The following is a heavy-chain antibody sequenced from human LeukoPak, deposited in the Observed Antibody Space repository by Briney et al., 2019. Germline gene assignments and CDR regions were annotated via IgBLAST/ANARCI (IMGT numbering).Heavy chain of an antibody. J-gene: IGHJ4*02. D-gene: IGHD4-23*01. CDR1: GFTFSSYA. Sequence: GGSLRLFCAASGFTFSSYAMHWVRQAPGKGLEWVAVISYDGSNKYYADSVKGRFTISRDNSKNTLYLQMNSLRAEDTAVYYCARAYGGTRGYFDYWGQGTLVTVSS. CDR2: ISYDGSNK. V-gene: IGHV3-30-3*01. CDR3: ARAYGGTRGYFDY.